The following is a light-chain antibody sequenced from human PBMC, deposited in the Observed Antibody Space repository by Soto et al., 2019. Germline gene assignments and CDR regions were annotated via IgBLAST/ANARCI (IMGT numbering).Light chain of an antibody. V-gene: IGLV2-14*01. CDR3: SSYTGSSTLYV. CDR2: EVS. CDR1: SSDVGGYNF. J-gene: IGLJ1*01. Sequence: QSALTQPASVSGSPGQSITFSCTGTSSDVGGYNFVSWYQEHPGKAPRLMIYEVSNRPSGVSYRFSGSKSGNTASLTISGLQAEDEADYYCSSYTGSSTLYVFGTGTKLTVL.